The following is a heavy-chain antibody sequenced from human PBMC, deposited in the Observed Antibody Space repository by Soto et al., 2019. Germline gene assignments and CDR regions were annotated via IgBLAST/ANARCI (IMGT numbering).Heavy chain of an antibody. V-gene: IGHV4-39*01. CDR3: ASGPDSSGYPADHWFDP. D-gene: IGHD3-22*01. CDR2: IYYSGST. J-gene: IGHJ5*02. Sequence: SETLSLTCTVSGGSISSSSYYWGWIRQPPGKGLEWIGSIYYSGSTYYNPSLKSRVTISVDTSKNQFSLKLSSVTAADTAVYYCASGPDSSGYPADHWFDPWGQGTLVTVSS. CDR1: GGSISSSSYY.